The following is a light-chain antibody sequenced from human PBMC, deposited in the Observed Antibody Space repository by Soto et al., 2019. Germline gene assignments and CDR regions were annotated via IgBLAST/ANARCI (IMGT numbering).Light chain of an antibody. CDR2: DAS. CDR3: QQYNSYSHGT. V-gene: IGKV1-5*01. Sequence: DIQMTQSPSTLSASVGDRVTITCRASQSISSWLAWYQQKPGKAPKLLIYDASSLESGVPSRFSGSGSGTEFTLTISSLQPDDSATYYCQQYNSYSHGTFGQGTKVEIK. CDR1: QSISSW. J-gene: IGKJ1*01.